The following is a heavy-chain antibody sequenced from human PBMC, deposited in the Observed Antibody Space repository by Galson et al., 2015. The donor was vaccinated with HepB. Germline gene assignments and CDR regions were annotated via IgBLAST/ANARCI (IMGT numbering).Heavy chain of an antibody. CDR1: GGTFSSYA. J-gene: IGHJ6*02. Sequence: SVKVSCKASGGTFSSYAISWVRQAPGQGLEWMGGIIPIFGTANYAQKFQGRVTITADESTSTAYMELSSLRSEDTAVYYCARGYCSSTSCYTWDYYYGMDVWGQGTTVTVSS. V-gene: IGHV1-69*13. CDR2: IIPIFGTA. D-gene: IGHD2-2*02. CDR3: ARGYCSSTSCYTWDYYYGMDV.